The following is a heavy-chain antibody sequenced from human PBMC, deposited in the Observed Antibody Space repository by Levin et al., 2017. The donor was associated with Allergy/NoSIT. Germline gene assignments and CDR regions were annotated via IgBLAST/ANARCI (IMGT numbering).Heavy chain of an antibody. Sequence: PGGSLRLSCTASGFTFGDYAMSWVRQAPGKGLEWVGFIRSKAYGGTTEYAASVKGRFTISRDDSKSIAYLQMNSLKTEDTAVYYCTREPGYSYEFDYWGQGTLVTVSS. V-gene: IGHV3-49*04. CDR3: TREPGYSYEFDY. D-gene: IGHD5-18*01. J-gene: IGHJ4*02. CDR2: IRSKAYGGTT. CDR1: GFTFGDYA.